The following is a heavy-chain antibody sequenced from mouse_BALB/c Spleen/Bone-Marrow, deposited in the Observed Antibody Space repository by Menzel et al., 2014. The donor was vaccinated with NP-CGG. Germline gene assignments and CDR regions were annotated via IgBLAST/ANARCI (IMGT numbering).Heavy chain of an antibody. CDR3: AKVTTGFAY. CDR2: IYPGDGET. CDR1: GYAFSSYW. Sequence: VQLVESGAELVRPGSSVKISCKASGYAFSSYWMTWVKQRPGQGLEWIGQIYPGDGETNYNGKFKGKDTLTADKSSSTAYMQLSGLTTEDSAVYFCAKVTTGFAYWGQGTLVTVSA. D-gene: IGHD2-2*01. J-gene: IGHJ3*01. V-gene: IGHV1-80*01.